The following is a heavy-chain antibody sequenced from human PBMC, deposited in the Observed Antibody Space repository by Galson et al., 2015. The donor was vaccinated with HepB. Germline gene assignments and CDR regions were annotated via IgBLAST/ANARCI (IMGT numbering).Heavy chain of an antibody. CDR3: AGNYGDYTPFDY. V-gene: IGHV4-38-2*01. D-gene: IGHD4-17*01. CDR1: GYSITSGYY. J-gene: IGHJ4*02. Sequence: LSLTCSVSGYSITSGYYWGWIRQPPGKGLEWIGSIYHRGTTYYNPSLERRVIISVDTSKNQFSLRLNSVTATDTAVYYCAGNYGDYTPFDYWGQGALVTVSS. CDR2: IYHRGTT.